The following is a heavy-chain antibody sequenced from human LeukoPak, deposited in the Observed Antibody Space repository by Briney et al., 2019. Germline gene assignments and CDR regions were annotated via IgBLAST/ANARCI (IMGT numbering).Heavy chain of an antibody. J-gene: IGHJ6*03. CDR3: AKGCSGIYCLGYYYLDV. V-gene: IGHV3-23*01. CDR1: GLTFNNHA. Sequence: GGSLRLSCAASGLTFNNHAMSWVRQAPGKGLEWVSVISGSGDSTHYAESVKGRFTISRDNSKNTVHLQMSSLRAEDTAVYFCAKGCSGIYCLGYYYLDVWGKGTTVTVSS. D-gene: IGHD1-26*01. CDR2: ISGSGDST.